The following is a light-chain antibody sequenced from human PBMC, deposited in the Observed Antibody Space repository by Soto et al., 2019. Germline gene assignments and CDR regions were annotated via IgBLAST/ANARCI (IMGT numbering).Light chain of an antibody. CDR1: HNIISF. CDR3: QQYHSSWT. V-gene: IGKV1-5*01. J-gene: IGKJ1*01. Sequence: DIQMTQSPSTLSASVGDTVTITCRASHNIISFLAWFQQGPGKAPKLLIYDASTLESGVPSRFSGSGSGSDFPLTISSLQPDDFATYYCQQYHSSWTFGQGTKVEVK. CDR2: DAS.